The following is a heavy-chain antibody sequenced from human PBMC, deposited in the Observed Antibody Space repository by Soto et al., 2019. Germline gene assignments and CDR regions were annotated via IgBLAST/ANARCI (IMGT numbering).Heavy chain of an antibody. D-gene: IGHD1-7*01. J-gene: IGHJ5*02. V-gene: IGHV3-23*01. CDR2: IGFSGGSR. CDR3: AHSELRPAIHIYNWFDP. CDR1: GFSFSGYV. Sequence: GGSLRLSCAASGFSFSGYVISWVRQAPGKGLEWVSVIGFSGGSRFYADSVKGRFTISRDISNNTVYLQMTNMDPVDTATYYCAHSELRPAIHIYNWFDPWGQGTLVTVSS.